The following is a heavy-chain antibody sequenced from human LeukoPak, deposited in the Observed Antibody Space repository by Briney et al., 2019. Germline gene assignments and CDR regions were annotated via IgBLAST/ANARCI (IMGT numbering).Heavy chain of an antibody. D-gene: IGHD6-19*01. J-gene: IGHJ5*01. CDR2: IKQDGSEK. CDR3: AKDRGRRGWYELYS. Sequence: GGSLRLSCEASAFTFSDYWMIWVRQAPGKGLEWVASIKQDGSEKYYVDSVKGRFTIPRDSAKNSLYIQMNSLRAEDTAGYYCAKDRGRRGWYELYSWGPKTLVTVSS. CDR1: AFTFSDYW. V-gene: IGHV3-7*01.